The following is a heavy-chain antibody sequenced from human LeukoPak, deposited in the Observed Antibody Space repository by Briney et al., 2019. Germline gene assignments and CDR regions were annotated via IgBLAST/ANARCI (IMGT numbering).Heavy chain of an antibody. CDR1: GFSSTY. V-gene: IGHV3-66*02. CDR3: ARDLWDATGY. CDR2: IYSGDST. J-gene: IGHJ4*02. D-gene: IGHD3-3*01. Sequence: GGSLRLSCVASGFSSTYTSWVRQAPGKGLEWVSVIYSGDSTDYADSVRGRFTISRDISKDTVYLQMNSLRPEDTAVYYCARDLWDATGYWGQGTLVTV.